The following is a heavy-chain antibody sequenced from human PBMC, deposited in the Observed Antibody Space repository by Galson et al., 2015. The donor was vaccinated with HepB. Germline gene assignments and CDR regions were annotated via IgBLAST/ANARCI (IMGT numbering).Heavy chain of an antibody. CDR3: ARHEGDVLRFLDPQWAFDI. Sequence: ETLSLTCTVSGGSISSSSYYWGWIRQPPGKGLEWIGSIYYSGSTYYNPSLKSRVTISVDTSKNQFSLKLSSVTAADTAVYYCARHEGDVLRFLDPQWAFDIWGQGTMVTVSS. V-gene: IGHV4-39*01. J-gene: IGHJ3*02. CDR2: IYYSGST. D-gene: IGHD3-3*01. CDR1: GGSISSSSYY.